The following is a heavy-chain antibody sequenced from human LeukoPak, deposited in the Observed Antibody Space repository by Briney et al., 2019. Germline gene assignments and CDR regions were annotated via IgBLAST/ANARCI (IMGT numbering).Heavy chain of an antibody. CDR2: IYYSGST. CDR3: AVSRSGSIFVFDI. Sequence: SETLSLTCTVSGGSISSYYWSWIRQPSGKGLEWIGYIYYSGSTDYTPSLKSRVTISVDMSKKYFSLKLSSVTAADTAVYYCAVSRSGSIFVFDIWGQGTMVTVSS. J-gene: IGHJ3*02. V-gene: IGHV4-59*01. CDR1: GGSISSYY. D-gene: IGHD3-22*01.